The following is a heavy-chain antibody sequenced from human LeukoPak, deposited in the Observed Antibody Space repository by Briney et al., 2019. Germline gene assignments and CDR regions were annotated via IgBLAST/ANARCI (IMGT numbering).Heavy chain of an antibody. Sequence: SETLSLTCTVSGGSISSYYWSWIRQPPGKGPEWIGYIYYSGSTNYNPSLKSRVTISVDTSKNQFSLKLSSVTAADTAVYYCARENSGYSYGYYFDYWGQGTLVTVSS. V-gene: IGHV4-59*01. CDR3: ARENSGYSYGYYFDY. CDR2: IYYSGST. J-gene: IGHJ4*02. D-gene: IGHD5-18*01. CDR1: GGSISSYY.